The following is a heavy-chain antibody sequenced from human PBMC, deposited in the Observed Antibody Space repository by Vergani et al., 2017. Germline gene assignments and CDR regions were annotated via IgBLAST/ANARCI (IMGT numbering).Heavy chain of an antibody. D-gene: IGHD3-22*01. CDR3: KTYDSSGYLGDAFDI. V-gene: IGHV3-30*01. CDR2: ISYDGSNK. CDR1: GFTFSSFA. J-gene: IGHJ3*02. Sequence: QVQLVESGGGVVQPGRSLRLSCAASGFTFSSFAMHWVRQAPGKGLEWVAVISYDGSNKYYADSVKGRFTISRDNSKNTRYMQMNSLSAEDTAVYYCKTYDSSGYLGDAFDIWGQGTMVTVSS.